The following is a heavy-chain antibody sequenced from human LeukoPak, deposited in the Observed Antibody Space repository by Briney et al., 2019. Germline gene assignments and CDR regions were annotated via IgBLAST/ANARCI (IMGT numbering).Heavy chain of an antibody. CDR3: ATAGIDYDILTGYRFDY. V-gene: IGHV1-24*01. J-gene: IGHJ4*02. CDR2: FDPEDGET. CDR1: GYTLTELS. D-gene: IGHD3-9*01. Sequence: ASVKVSCKVSGYTLTELSMHWVRQAPGKGLEWMGGFDPEDGETIYAQKFQGRVTMTEDASTDTAYMEPSSLRSEDTAVYYCATAGIDYDILTGYRFDYWGQGTLVTVSS.